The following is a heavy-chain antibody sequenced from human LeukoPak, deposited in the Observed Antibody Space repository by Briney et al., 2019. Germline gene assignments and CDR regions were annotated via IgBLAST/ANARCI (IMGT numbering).Heavy chain of an antibody. V-gene: IGHV4-39*07. CDR2: IYYSGST. CDR1: GGSISSSSYY. CDR3: ARGITMVRGVH. D-gene: IGHD3-10*01. Sequence: PSETLSLTCTVSGGSISSSSYYWGWIRQPPGKGLEWIGSIYYSGSTNYNPSLKSRVTISVDTSKNQFSLKLSSVTAADTAVYYCARGITMVRGVHWGQGTLVTVSS. J-gene: IGHJ4*02.